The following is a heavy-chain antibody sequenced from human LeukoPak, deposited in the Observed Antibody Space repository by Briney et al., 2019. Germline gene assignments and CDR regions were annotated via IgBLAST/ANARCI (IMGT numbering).Heavy chain of an antibody. CDR1: GGTFSSSA. Sequence: SVKVSCKASGGTFSSSAISWVRQAPGQGLEWMEGIIPIFGTTNYAQKFQGRVTITTDESTGTAYMELSSLRSEDTAVYYCARLKVLRYFDLFDPWGQGTLVTVSS. J-gene: IGHJ5*02. D-gene: IGHD3-9*01. CDR2: IIPIFGTT. CDR3: ARLKVLRYFDLFDP. V-gene: IGHV1-69*05.